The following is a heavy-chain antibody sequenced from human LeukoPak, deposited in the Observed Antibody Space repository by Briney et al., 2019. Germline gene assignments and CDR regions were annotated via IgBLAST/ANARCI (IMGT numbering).Heavy chain of an antibody. J-gene: IGHJ3*02. CDR1: GFTFSTHS. CDR2: ISHTGNDI. CDR3: AGDGTGVLPGDAFDI. D-gene: IGHD1-1*01. Sequence: GGSLTLSCAASGFTFSTHSMNWVRQAPGKGLAWVSYISHTGNDIYYGESVKGRFTISRDNAKNSLYLQMHTLRAEDTAVYYCAGDGTGVLPGDAFDIWSQGTMVTVSS. V-gene: IGHV3-21*05.